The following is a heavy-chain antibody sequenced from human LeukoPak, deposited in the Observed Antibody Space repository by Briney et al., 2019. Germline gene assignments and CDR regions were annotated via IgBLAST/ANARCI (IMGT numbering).Heavy chain of an antibody. D-gene: IGHD3-10*01. CDR2: IYYSGST. CDR3: ARDFYSSGSYYDRVGFDH. V-gene: IGHV4-30-4*08. CDR1: GGSLSSGDYY. J-gene: IGHJ4*02. Sequence: PSQTLSLTCTVSGGSLSSGDYYWSWVRQPPGKGLGWIGYIYYSGSTYYNPSLKSRVTISVDTSKNQFSLKLSSVTAADTAVYFCARDFYSSGSYYDRVGFDHWGQGTLVTVSS.